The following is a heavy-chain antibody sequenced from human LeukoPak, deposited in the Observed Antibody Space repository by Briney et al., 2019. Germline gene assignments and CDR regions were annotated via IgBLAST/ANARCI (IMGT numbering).Heavy chain of an antibody. Sequence: SETLSLTCAVYGGSFSGYYWSWIRQPPGKGLEWIGEINHSGSTNYNPSLKSRVTISVDTSKNQFSLKLSSVTAADTAVYYCAREDMATITPWGQGTLVTVSS. CDR2: INHSGST. J-gene: IGHJ5*02. CDR3: AREDMATITP. V-gene: IGHV4-34*01. CDR1: GGSFSGYY. D-gene: IGHD5-24*01.